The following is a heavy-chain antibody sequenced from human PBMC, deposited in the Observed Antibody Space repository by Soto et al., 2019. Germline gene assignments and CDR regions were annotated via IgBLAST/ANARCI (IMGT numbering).Heavy chain of an antibody. J-gene: IGHJ4*02. V-gene: IGHV3-21*01. CDR1: GFTFSSYS. CDR2: ISSSSSYI. CDR3: AGTPSGYSSSSSSPSTY. Sequence: GSLRLSCAASGFTFSSYSMNWVRQAPGKGLEWVSSISSSSSYIYYADSVKGRFTISRDNAKNSLYLQMNSLRAEDTAVYYCAGTPSGYSSSSSSPSTYWGQGTLVTVSS. D-gene: IGHD6-6*01.